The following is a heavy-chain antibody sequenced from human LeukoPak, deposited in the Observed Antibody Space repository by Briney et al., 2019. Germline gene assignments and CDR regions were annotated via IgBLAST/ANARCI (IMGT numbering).Heavy chain of an antibody. V-gene: IGHV3-48*01. CDR2: ISSSSDTI. J-gene: IGHJ5*02. Sequence: GGSLRLSCTASGFTFSDYRMNWVRQAPGKGLEWVSYISSSSDTICYVDSVKGRFTISRDNAKNSLYLQMNSLRVEDTAVYYCTRELASWGQGTLVTVSS. CDR1: GFTFSDYR. CDR3: TRELAS.